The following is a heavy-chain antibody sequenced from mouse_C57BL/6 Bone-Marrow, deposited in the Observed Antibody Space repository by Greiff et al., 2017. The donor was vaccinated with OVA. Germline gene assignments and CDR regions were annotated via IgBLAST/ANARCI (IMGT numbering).Heavy chain of an antibody. D-gene: IGHD1-1*01. Sequence: VQLQQSGAELVRPGTSVKMSCKASGYTFTNYWIGWAKQRPGHGLEWIGDIYPGGGYTNYNEKFKGKATLPADKSSSTADMQVSSLTAEDSAIYYCARTDGSSYGGYYFDYWGQGTTLTVSS. CDR1: GYTFTNYW. CDR3: ARTDGSSYGGYYFDY. CDR2: IYPGGGYT. J-gene: IGHJ2*01. V-gene: IGHV1-63*01.